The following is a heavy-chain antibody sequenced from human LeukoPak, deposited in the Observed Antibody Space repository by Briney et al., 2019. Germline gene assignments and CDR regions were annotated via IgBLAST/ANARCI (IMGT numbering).Heavy chain of an antibody. J-gene: IGHJ4*02. D-gene: IGHD3-3*01. V-gene: IGHV3-7*01. CDR2: TKQDGSEK. CDR1: GFTFSSYW. Sequence: PGGSLRLSCAASGFTFSSYWMSWVRQAPGKGLEWVANTKQDGSEKYYVDSVKGRFTISRDNAKNSLYLQMNSLRAEDTAVYYCASHNYDFWSGYIYYFDNWGQGTLVTVSS. CDR3: ASHNYDFWSGYIYYFDN.